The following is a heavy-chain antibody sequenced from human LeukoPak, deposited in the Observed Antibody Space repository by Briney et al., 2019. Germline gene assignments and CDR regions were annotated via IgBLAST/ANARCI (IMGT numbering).Heavy chain of an antibody. Sequence: GGSLRLSCAASGFTFSSDWMHWVRQAQGKGLVWVSRINSDGSSTSYADSVKGRFTISRDNAKNSLYLEMNSLRAEDTAVYYCSRGDDYGDYVRDWGQGTLVTVSS. V-gene: IGHV3-74*01. CDR3: SRGDDYGDYVRD. CDR1: GFTFSSDW. J-gene: IGHJ4*02. CDR2: INSDGSST. D-gene: IGHD4-17*01.